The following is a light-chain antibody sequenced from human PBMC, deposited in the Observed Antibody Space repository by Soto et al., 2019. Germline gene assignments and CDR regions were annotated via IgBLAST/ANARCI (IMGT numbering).Light chain of an antibody. CDR1: QSVSSSY. CDR3: QQYGSSST. V-gene: IGKV3-20*01. J-gene: IGKJ1*01. CDR2: GAS. Sequence: EIVLTQSPGTLSFSPLERATLSCIASQSVSSSYLAWYQQKPGQAPRLLIYGASSRATGIPDRFSGSGSGTDFTLTISRLEPEDFAVYYCQQYGSSSTFGQGTKVDIK.